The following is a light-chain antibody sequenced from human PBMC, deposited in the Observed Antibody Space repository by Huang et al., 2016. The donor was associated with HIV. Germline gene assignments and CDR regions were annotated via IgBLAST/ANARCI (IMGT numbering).Light chain of an antibody. CDR2: KTS. CDR3: QQYETYPRT. Sequence: DIQMTQSPSTLSASVGDKVTITCRASHDLVTWLAWYQQKPGKAPRLLIYKTSTLESGVPSRFSGSGSGTQFTLTIGSLQPDDFATYYCQQYETYPRTFGQGTKLEIK. V-gene: IGKV1-5*03. CDR1: HDLVTW. J-gene: IGKJ1*01.